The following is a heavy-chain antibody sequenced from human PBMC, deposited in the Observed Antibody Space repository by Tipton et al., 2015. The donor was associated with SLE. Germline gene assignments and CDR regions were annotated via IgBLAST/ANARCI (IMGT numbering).Heavy chain of an antibody. CDR2: IYYSGST. J-gene: IGHJ4*02. Sequence: TLSLTCTVSGGSISSYYWSWIRQPPGKGLEWIGYIYYSGSTNYNPSLKSRVTISVDTSKNQFSLKLSSVTAADTAVYYCARDSSEGHSWFDYWGQGTLVTFSS. CDR3: ARDSSEGHSWFDY. V-gene: IGHV4-59*01. D-gene: IGHD6-13*01. CDR1: GGSISSYY.